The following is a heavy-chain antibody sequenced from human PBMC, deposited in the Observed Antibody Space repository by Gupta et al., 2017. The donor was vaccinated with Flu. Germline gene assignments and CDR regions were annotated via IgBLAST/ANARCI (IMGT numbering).Heavy chain of an antibody. CDR2: IYYSGTT. CDR3: AGWRRCSPTPYYFYGVDV. D-gene: IGHD3-10*02. J-gene: IGHJ6*02. Sequence: GWIRQRPGKGVAWIGHIYYSGTTYYSPSLKSAVTISVDASKTQFSLKLTFVPAADTAVYYCAGWRRCSPTPYYFYGVDVWGHGTTVTVSS. V-gene: IGHV4-39*01.